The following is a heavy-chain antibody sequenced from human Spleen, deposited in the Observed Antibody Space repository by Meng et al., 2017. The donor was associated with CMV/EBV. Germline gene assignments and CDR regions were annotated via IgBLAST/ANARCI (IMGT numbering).Heavy chain of an antibody. V-gene: IGHV4-34*01. D-gene: IGHD3-22*01. CDR2: INHSGST. Sequence: GSFSGYYWNWIRQPPGKGLEWIGEINHSGSTNYNPSLKSRVTISVDTSKNQFSLKLSFVTAADTAVYYCASGRNYYDSSDSYYYFDYWGRGTLVTVSS. J-gene: IGHJ4*02. CDR3: ASGRNYYDSSDSYYYFDY. CDR1: GSFSGYY.